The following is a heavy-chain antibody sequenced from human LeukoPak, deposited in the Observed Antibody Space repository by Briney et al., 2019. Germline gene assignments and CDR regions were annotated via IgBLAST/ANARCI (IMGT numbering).Heavy chain of an antibody. CDR2: ISSSSSTI. Sequence: GGSLRLSCAASGFTFSSYSMNWVRQAPGKGLEWVSYISSSSSTIYYADSVKGRFTISRDNAKNSLYLQMNSLRAEDTAVYCCARDWTEAIPYYDFWSGYPNWFDPWGQGTLVTVSS. V-gene: IGHV3-48*01. CDR3: ARDWTEAIPYYDFWSGYPNWFDP. CDR1: GFTFSSYS. D-gene: IGHD3-3*01. J-gene: IGHJ5*02.